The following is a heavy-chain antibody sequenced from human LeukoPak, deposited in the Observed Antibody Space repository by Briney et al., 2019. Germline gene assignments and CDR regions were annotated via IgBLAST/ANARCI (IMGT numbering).Heavy chain of an antibody. Sequence: GGSLRLSCAASGFTFSSYGMHWVRQAPGKGLEWVAFIRYDGSNKYYADSVKGRFTISRDNSKNTLYLQMNSLRAEDTAVYYCAKPLNCSGGSCYDYWGQGTLVTVSS. CDR3: AKPLNCSGGSCYDY. CDR1: GFTFSSYG. J-gene: IGHJ4*02. D-gene: IGHD2-15*01. V-gene: IGHV3-30*02. CDR2: IRYDGSNK.